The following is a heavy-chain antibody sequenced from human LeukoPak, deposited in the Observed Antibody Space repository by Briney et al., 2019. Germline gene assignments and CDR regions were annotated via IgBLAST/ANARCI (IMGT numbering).Heavy chain of an antibody. Sequence: GGSLRLSCAASGFTFSSHAMSWVRQGPGKGLEWVSGISWNSGSIGYADSVKGRFTISRDNAKNSLYLQMNSLRAEDTALYYCAKDNSYGSGSYFQAWGQGTLVTVSS. V-gene: IGHV3-9*01. D-gene: IGHD3-10*01. CDR1: GFTFSSHA. J-gene: IGHJ4*02. CDR2: ISWNSGSI. CDR3: AKDNSYGSGSYFQA.